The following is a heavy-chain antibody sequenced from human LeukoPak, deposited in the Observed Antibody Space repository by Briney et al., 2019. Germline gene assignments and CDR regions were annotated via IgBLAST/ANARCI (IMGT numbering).Heavy chain of an antibody. J-gene: IGHJ4*02. Sequence: ASVKASCKVSGYTLTELSMHWVRQAPGKGLEWMGGFDPEDGETIYAQKFQGRVTMTEDTSTDTAYMELSSLRSEDTAVYYCATDYSSSWYRDFDYWGQGTLVTVSS. CDR2: FDPEDGET. CDR1: GYTLTELS. V-gene: IGHV1-24*01. CDR3: ATDYSSSWYRDFDY. D-gene: IGHD6-13*01.